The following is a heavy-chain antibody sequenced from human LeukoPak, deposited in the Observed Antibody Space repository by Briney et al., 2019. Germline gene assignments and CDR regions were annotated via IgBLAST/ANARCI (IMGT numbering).Heavy chain of an antibody. CDR3: ARRITGTTSDSYDY. V-gene: IGHV4-4*02. CDR1: GGSISSSNW. J-gene: IGHJ4*02. CDR2: IYHSGST. D-gene: IGHD1-20*01. Sequence: SETLSLTCAVSGGSISSSNWWSWVRQPPGKGLEWIGEIYHSGSTNYNPSLKSRVTISVDTSKNQFSLKLSSVTAADTALYYCARRITGTTSDSYDYWGQGTLVTVSS.